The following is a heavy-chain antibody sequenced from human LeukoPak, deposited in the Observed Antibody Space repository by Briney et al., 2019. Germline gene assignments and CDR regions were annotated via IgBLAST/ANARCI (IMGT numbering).Heavy chain of an antibody. D-gene: IGHD2-2*01. CDR3: ARAVPGYCSSTSCYQFDY. V-gene: IGHV4-4*02. CDR1: GGSISSSNW. J-gene: IGHJ4*02. CDR2: INHSGST. Sequence: SGTLSLTCAVSGGSISSSNWWSWVRQPPGKGLEWIGEINHSGSTNYNPSLKSRVTISVDTSKNQFSLKLSSVTAADTAVYYCARAVPGYCSSTSCYQFDYWGQGTLVTVSS.